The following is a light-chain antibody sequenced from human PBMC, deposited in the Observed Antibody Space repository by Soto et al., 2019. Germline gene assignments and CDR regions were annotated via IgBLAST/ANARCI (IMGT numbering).Light chain of an antibody. CDR1: QSVSSTY. J-gene: IGKJ5*01. Sequence: GTLSLSPGERATLSCRASQSVSSTYLAWYQQKPGQAPRLLIYGASSRETGIPDTLSGSGSGTDFTLTISRLEPEDFAVYYCQQYDSSPYTFGQGTRLEIK. V-gene: IGKV3-20*01. CDR2: GAS. CDR3: QQYDSSPYT.